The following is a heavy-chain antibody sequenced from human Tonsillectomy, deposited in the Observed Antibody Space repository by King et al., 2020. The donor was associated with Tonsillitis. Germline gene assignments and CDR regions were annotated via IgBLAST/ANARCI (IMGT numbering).Heavy chain of an antibody. V-gene: IGHV1-2*02. CDR1: GYTFTGYY. J-gene: IGHJ4*02. CDR3: ARTLGRDFWSGYYRRGGSYYLEY. CDR2: INPNSGGT. D-gene: IGHD3-3*01. Sequence: QLVQSGAEVKKPGASVKVSCKASGYTFTGYYMHWVRQAPGQGLEWMGWINPNSGGTNYAQKFQGRVTMTRDTSISTAYMELSRLRSDDTAVYYCARTLGRDFWSGYYRRGGSYYLEYWGQGTLVTVSS.